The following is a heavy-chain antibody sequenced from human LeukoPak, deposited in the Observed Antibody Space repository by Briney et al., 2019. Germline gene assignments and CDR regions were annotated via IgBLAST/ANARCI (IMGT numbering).Heavy chain of an antibody. CDR1: GDSITSSDHY. Sequence: SSETLSLTCTLSGDSITSSDHYWVWIRQSPGKGLEWIGSVSHSGNTYYKSSLKSRVIVSPDTSKNEFSLILTSVTAADTAEYYCARHLYYSASAFWYIDLWGRGTLVIVSP. CDR2: VSHSGNT. CDR3: ARHLYYSASAFWYIDL. J-gene: IGHJ2*01. V-gene: IGHV4-39*01. D-gene: IGHD3-10*01.